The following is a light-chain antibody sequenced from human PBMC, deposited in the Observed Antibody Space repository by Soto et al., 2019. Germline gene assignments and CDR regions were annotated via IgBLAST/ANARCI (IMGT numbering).Light chain of an antibody. J-gene: IGKJ4*01. CDR1: QSVSSY. V-gene: IGKV3D-15*01. CDR3: QQYDAWPLT. CDR2: DAS. Sequence: EIVMTQSPATLSVSPGERATLSCRASQSVSSYLAWYQQKPGQAPRLLIYDASSRPADIPARFSGSGSGTDFTLTISSLEPEDFALYYCQQYDAWPLTFGGGTKVDIK.